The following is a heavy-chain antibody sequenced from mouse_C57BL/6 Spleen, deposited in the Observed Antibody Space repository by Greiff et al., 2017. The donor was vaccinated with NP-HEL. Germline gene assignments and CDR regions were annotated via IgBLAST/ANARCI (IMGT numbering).Heavy chain of an antibody. CDR3: ASIYDGYYWYFDV. D-gene: IGHD2-3*01. Sequence: ESGPGLVKPSQSLSLTCSVTGYSITSGYYWNWIRQFPGNKLEWMGYISYDGSNNYNPSLKNRISITRDTSQNQFFLKLNSVTTEDTATYYCASIYDGYYWYFDVWGTGTTVTVSS. CDR2: ISYDGSN. CDR1: GYSITSGYY. V-gene: IGHV3-6*01. J-gene: IGHJ1*03.